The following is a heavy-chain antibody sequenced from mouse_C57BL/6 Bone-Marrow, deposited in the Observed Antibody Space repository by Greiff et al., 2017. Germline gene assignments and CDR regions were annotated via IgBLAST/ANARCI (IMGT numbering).Heavy chain of an antibody. V-gene: IGHV2-9-1*01. CDR3: ARKSYDSGSGYFDV. Sequence: VQVVESGPGLVAPSQSLSITCTVSGFSFTSYAISWVRQPPGKGLEWLGVIWTGGGTNNNSALKDRLSIRKDNSQSQVFLKMNSLQTDDTARYYCARKSYDSGSGYFDVWGTGTTVTVSS. J-gene: IGHJ1*03. D-gene: IGHD1-1*01. CDR2: IWTGGGT. CDR1: GFSFTSYA.